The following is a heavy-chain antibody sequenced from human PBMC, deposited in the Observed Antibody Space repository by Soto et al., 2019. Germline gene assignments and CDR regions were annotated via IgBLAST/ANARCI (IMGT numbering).Heavy chain of an antibody. D-gene: IGHD3-22*01. V-gene: IGHV1-18*04. CDR3: ARGDYYDTTGGFFDY. Sequence: GASVKVSCKASGYTFTSYGFSWVRQAPGQGLEWMGWISAYNGNSNYAQSLQGRITMTTDTSTSTGYMELRSLRSDDTAVYYCARGDYYDTTGGFFDYWGQGTLVTVSS. CDR2: ISAYNGNS. CDR1: GYTFTSYG. J-gene: IGHJ4*02.